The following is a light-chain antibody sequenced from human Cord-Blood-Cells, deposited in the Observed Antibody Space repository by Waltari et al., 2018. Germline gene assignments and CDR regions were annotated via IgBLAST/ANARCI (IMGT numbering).Light chain of an antibody. CDR3: QGQSYSTLWT. Sequence: DIQMTQPPSSLSASVGDRVTITCRASQSISSYLIWYQQKPGKAPKLLIYAASSLQSGVPSRFSGSGSGTDFTLTISSLQPEDFATYYYQGQSYSTLWTFGQGTKVEIK. V-gene: IGKV1-39*01. CDR1: QSISSY. CDR2: AAS. J-gene: IGKJ1*01.